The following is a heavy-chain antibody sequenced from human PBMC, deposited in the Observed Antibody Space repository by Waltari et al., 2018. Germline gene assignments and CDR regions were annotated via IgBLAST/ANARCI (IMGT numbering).Heavy chain of an antibody. V-gene: IGHV3-23*01. CDR2: ITGGGGAT. CDR3: AGDSSGYYAFDF. J-gene: IGHJ4*02. Sequence: EVQLLEPGGDLVQPGGSLRLSCTGSGFTFSTFAMGWVRQPPGKGLEWVSTITGGGGATYYSDSVKGRFTTSRDNSKNTLYLQMNTLRPEDTAIYFCAGDSSGYYAFDFWGRGTLVAVSS. D-gene: IGHD6-19*01. CDR1: GFTFSTFA.